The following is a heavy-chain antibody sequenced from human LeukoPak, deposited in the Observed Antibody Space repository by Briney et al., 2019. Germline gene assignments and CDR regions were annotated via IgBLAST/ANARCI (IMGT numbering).Heavy chain of an antibody. V-gene: IGHV1-69*13. CDR1: GGTFSSYA. CDR2: IIPIFGTA. Sequence: ASVKVSCKASGGTFSSYAISWVRQASGQGLEWKGGIIPIFGTANYAQKFQGRVTITADESTSTAYMELSSLRSEDAAVYYCASSRYVDTAMGYDYWGQGTLVTVSS. CDR3: ASSRYVDTAMGYDY. D-gene: IGHD5-18*01. J-gene: IGHJ4*02.